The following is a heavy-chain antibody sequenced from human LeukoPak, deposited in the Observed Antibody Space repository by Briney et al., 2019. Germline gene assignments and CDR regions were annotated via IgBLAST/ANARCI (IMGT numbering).Heavy chain of an antibody. V-gene: IGHV4-59*01. J-gene: IGHJ5*02. CDR3: ARGGVRSYGSNWFDP. CDR1: GGSISSYY. Sequence: SETLSLTCTVSGGSISSYYWSWIRQPPGKGLEWIGYVYYSGSTNYNPSLKSRVTISVDTSKNQFSLKLSSVTAADTAVYYCARGGVRSYGSNWFDPWGQGTLVTVSS. D-gene: IGHD5-18*01. CDR2: VYYSGST.